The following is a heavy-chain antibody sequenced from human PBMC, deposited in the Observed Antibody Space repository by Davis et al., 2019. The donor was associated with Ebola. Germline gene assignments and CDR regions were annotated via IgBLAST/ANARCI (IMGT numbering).Heavy chain of an antibody. V-gene: IGHV4-59*01. D-gene: IGHD3-22*01. J-gene: IGHJ3*02. CDR3: ARDTYHYDSTNWEDTFDI. CDR1: GGSIRSYH. Sequence: MPGGSLRLSCSVSGGSIRSYHWSWVRQSPGKGLEWIGYIHDSGSTNSNPSLKSRVTISVDTSKNQFSLRLSSVTAADTAVYYCARDTYHYDSTNWEDTFDIWGQGTMVTVSS. CDR2: IHDSGST.